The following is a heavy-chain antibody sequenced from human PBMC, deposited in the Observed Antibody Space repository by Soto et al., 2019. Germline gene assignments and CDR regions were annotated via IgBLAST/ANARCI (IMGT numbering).Heavy chain of an antibody. V-gene: IGHV6-1*01. J-gene: IGHJ6*03. Sequence: SQTLSLTCAISGDSVSSNSAAWNWIRQSPSRGLEWLGRTYYRSKWYNDYAVSVKSRITINPDTSKNQFSLQLNSVTPEDTAVYYCARHRIAAAGTGYYYYMDVWGKGTTVTVSS. D-gene: IGHD6-13*01. CDR2: TYYRSKWYN. CDR3: ARHRIAAAGTGYYYYMDV. CDR1: GDSVSSNSAA.